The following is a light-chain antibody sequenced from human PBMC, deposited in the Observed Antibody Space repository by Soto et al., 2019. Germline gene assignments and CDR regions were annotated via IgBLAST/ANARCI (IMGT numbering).Light chain of an antibody. Sequence: QSVLTQPPSASGTPGQRVTISCSGDRSNIGTNPVAWYQQLPGTAPKLLINNDKHRPSGVPDRFSGSRSGASASLAISGLQSEDEADYFCAAWDSSLNGYVFGTGTKVTVL. J-gene: IGLJ1*01. V-gene: IGLV1-44*01. CDR3: AAWDSSLNGYV. CDR1: RSNIGTNP. CDR2: NDK.